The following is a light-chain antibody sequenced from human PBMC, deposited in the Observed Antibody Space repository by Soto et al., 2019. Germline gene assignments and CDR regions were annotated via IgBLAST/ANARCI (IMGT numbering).Light chain of an antibody. J-gene: IGLJ1*01. Sequence: QSVLTQPASVSGSPGQSITISCTGTSSDVGGHNSVSWYQQPPGTAPKLIIYEASNRPSGVPDRFSGSKSGNTASLTISGLQAADEADYYCSLYTSENTYVFGTGTKVTVL. CDR1: SSDVGGHNS. V-gene: IGLV2-18*01. CDR2: EAS. CDR3: SLYTSENTYV.